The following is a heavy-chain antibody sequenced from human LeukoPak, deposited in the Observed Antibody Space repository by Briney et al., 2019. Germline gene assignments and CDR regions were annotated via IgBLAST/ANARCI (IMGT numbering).Heavy chain of an antibody. Sequence: SETLSLTCTVSGGSISSYYWSWIRQPPGKGLEWIGYIYYSGSTNYNPSLKSRVTISVDTSKNQFSLKLSSVTAADTAGYYCARAGPRAARRISVLGAFDIWGQGKMVTVSS. J-gene: IGHJ3*02. V-gene: IGHV4-59*01. CDR1: GGSISSYY. CDR2: IYYSGST. CDR3: ARAGPRAARRISVLGAFDI. D-gene: IGHD6-6*01.